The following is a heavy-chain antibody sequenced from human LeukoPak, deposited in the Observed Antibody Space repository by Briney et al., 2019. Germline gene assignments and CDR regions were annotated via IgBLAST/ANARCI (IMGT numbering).Heavy chain of an antibody. D-gene: IGHD3-10*01. CDR2: IIPIFGTA. CDR3: ARVRWFGELFSYFDY. V-gene: IGHV1-69*13. CDR1: GGTFSSYA. J-gene: IGHJ4*02. Sequence: ASVNVSCTASGGTFSSYAISWVRQAPGQGLEWMGGIIPIFGTANYAQKFQGRVTITADESTSTAYMELSSLRSEDTAVYYCARVRWFGELFSYFDYWGQGTLVTVSS.